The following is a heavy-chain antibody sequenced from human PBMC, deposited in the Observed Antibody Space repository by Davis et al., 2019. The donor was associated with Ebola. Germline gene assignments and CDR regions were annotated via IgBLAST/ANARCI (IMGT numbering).Heavy chain of an antibody. J-gene: IGHJ6*02. Sequence: AASVKVSCKASGYTFTGYYMHWVRQAPGQGLEWMGWINPNSGGTNYAQKLQGRVTMTTDTSTSTAYMELRSLRSDDTAVYYCARDAYCTGGVCYTTGYYYYGMDVWGQGTTVTVSS. CDR3: ARDAYCTGGVCYTTGYYYYGMDV. D-gene: IGHD2-8*02. CDR1: GYTFTGYY. CDR2: INPNSGGT. V-gene: IGHV1-2*02.